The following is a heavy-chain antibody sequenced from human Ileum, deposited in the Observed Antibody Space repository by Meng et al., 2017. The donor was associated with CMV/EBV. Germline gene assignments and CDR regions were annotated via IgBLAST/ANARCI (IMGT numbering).Heavy chain of an antibody. CDR2: ISGSGGST. CDR1: GFTFSSYA. CDR3: ARGSERFDP. J-gene: IGHJ5*02. Sequence: GESLKISCAASGFTFSSYAMSWVRQAPGEGLEWVSAISGSGGSTYYADSVKGRFTISRDNSENTLYLEMNSLRAEDTAVYYCARGSERFDPWGQGTLGTVSS. V-gene: IGHV3-23*01.